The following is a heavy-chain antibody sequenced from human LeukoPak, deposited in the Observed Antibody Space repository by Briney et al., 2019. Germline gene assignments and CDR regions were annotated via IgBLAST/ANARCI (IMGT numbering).Heavy chain of an antibody. CDR1: GYTFTSYG. J-gene: IGHJ4*02. V-gene: IGHV1-2*02. CDR3: ASQPREALYSSSWYVGFDY. D-gene: IGHD6-13*01. Sequence: GASVKVSCKASGYTFTSYGISWVRQAPGQGLEWMGWINPNSGGTNYAQKFQGRVTMTRDTSISTAYMELSRLRSDDTAVYYCASQPREALYSSSWYVGFDYWGQGTLVTVSS. CDR2: INPNSGGT.